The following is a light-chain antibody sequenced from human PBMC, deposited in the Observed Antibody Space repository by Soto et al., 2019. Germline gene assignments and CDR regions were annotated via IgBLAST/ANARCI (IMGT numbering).Light chain of an antibody. CDR1: QSVSSN. CDR3: QQYDDWRGT. CDR2: GAS. V-gene: IGKV3-15*01. J-gene: IGKJ1*01. Sequence: EMVMTQSPATLSVSPGERATLSGSASQSVSSNLAWYQQKPGQAPRLLIYGASTSATGIPARFSGSGSGTELTLTISSLQSEDLAVYYCQQYDDWRGTFGQGTKVEIK.